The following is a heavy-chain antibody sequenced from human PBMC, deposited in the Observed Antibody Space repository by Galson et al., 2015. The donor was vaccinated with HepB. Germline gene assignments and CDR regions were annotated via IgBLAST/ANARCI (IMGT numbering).Heavy chain of an antibody. CDR1: GFTFSDYY. J-gene: IGHJ6*02. V-gene: IGHV3-11*06. CDR2: ISSSSSYT. CDR3: ARDLRGYSGYDYGYYYGMDV. Sequence: SLRLSCAASGFTFSDYYMSWIRQAPGKGLEWVSYISSSSSYTNYADSVKGRFTISRDNAKNSLYLQMNSLRAEDTAVYYCARDLRGYSGYDYGYYYGMDVWGQGTTVTVSS. D-gene: IGHD5-12*01.